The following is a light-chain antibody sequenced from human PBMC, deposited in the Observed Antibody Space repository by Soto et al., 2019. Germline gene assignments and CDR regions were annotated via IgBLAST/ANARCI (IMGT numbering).Light chain of an antibody. CDR3: QQYNNWPPLT. CDR1: QSVFNNH. J-gene: IGKJ1*01. V-gene: IGKV3-20*01. CDR2: GAS. Sequence: EIVLTQSPGTLSLSPGERATLSCRASQSVFNNHIGWYQQKPGQAPSRLIFGASSRATGIPDRFSGSGSGTEFTLTISRLEPEDFAAYYCQQYNNWPPLTFGQGTKVDIK.